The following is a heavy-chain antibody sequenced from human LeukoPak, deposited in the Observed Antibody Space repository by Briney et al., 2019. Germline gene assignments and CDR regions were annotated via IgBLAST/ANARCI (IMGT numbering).Heavy chain of an antibody. Sequence: ASVKVSCKASGYTLTVYYIHWVRQAPGQGLEWMGRINPNSGDTNFAQKFQGRVTMTRDTSISTAYMELSSLRSEDTAVYYCVRHNHMDVWGQGTTVTVSS. CDR2: INPNSGDT. J-gene: IGHJ6*02. V-gene: IGHV1-2*06. CDR3: VRHNHMDV. CDR1: GYTLTVYY.